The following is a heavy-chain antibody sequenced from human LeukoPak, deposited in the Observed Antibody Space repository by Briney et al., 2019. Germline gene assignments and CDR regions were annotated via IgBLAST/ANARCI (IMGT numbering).Heavy chain of an antibody. V-gene: IGHV3-74*01. CDR3: ATTVTTGGGAFDI. J-gene: IGHJ3*02. CDR2: LNSDGGDT. Sequence: GGSLRLSCTASGFTFSRYYMHWVRQAPGKGLVWVSRLNSDGGDTRFADSVKGRFAISRDNAKDTLYLQMNSLRVEDTAVYYCATTVTTGGGAFDIWGQGTTVIVSS. D-gene: IGHD4-17*01. CDR1: GFTFSRYY.